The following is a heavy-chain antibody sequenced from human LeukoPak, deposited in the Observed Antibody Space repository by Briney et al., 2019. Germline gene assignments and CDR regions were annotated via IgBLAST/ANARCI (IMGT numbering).Heavy chain of an antibody. CDR3: ARGTHSSSPIPLDY. J-gene: IGHJ4*02. D-gene: IGHD6-6*01. Sequence: SETLSLTCTVSGGSISSSSYYWGWIRQPPGKGLEWIGSIYYSGSTNYNPSLKSRVTISVDTSKNQFSLKVNSVTAADTAVYYCARGTHSSSPIPLDYWGQGTLVTVSS. CDR1: GGSISSSSYY. V-gene: IGHV4-39*07. CDR2: IYYSGST.